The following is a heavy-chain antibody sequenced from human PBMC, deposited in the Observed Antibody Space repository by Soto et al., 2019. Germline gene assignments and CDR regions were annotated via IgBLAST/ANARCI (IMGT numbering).Heavy chain of an antibody. Sequence: GGSLRRSCAASGFTFSSYAMSWVRQAPGKGLEWVSAISGSGGSTYYADSVKGRFTISRDNSKNTLYLQMNSLRAEDTAVYYCAKLYDSSGYYRFDYWGQGTLVTVSS. CDR3: AKLYDSSGYYRFDY. V-gene: IGHV3-23*01. CDR1: GFTFSSYA. D-gene: IGHD3-22*01. CDR2: ISGSGGST. J-gene: IGHJ4*02.